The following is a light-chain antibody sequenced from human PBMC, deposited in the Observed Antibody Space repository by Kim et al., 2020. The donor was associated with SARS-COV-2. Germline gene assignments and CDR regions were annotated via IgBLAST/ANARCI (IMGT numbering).Light chain of an antibody. CDR3: HQSSSLPRT. CDR2: YAS. Sequence: VTPTGKVTITCLASQSIGSRLHWFQQKPDQSPKLLIRYASQSISGVPSRFSGSGSGTDFTLTINSLEAEDTATYYCHQSSSLPRTFGQGTKVDIK. CDR1: QSIGSR. V-gene: IGKV6-21*02. J-gene: IGKJ1*01.